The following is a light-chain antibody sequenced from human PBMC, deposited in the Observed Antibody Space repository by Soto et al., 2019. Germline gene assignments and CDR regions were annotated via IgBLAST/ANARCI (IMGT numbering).Light chain of an antibody. CDR1: QSVSNNY. CDR3: QQYGGSPWT. J-gene: IGKJ1*01. CDR2: AAS. Sequence: EIVLTQSPDTLSLSPGERATLSCRASQSVSNNYLAWYLQKPGQAPKVLIHAASGRTTGIPDRFRGSGSGTDFTLTITRLEPEDCAVYYCQQYGGSPWTFGQGTKVDIK. V-gene: IGKV3-20*01.